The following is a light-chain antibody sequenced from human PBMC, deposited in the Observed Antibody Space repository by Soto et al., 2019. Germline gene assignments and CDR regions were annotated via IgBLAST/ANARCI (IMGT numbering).Light chain of an antibody. CDR2: GAS. Sequence: EIVLTQSPGTLSFSPGESSNLSCRASQSVSSSYLAWYQQKPGQAPRLLIYGASSRATGIPDRFSGSGSGTDFTLTISRLEPEDFAVYYCQQYGSSPRTFGQGTKVDNK. J-gene: IGKJ1*01. CDR3: QQYGSSPRT. V-gene: IGKV3-20*01. CDR1: QSVSSSY.